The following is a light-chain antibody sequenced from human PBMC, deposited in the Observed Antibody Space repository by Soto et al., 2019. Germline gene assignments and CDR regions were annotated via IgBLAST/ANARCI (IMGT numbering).Light chain of an antibody. V-gene: IGKV1-39*01. CDR2: TSG. J-gene: IGKJ2*01. CDR3: QQTYSTPYT. Sequence: IQMTQSPSSLSASVGDRVTITCRASQRITTYLNWYQQKPGEAPKLLISTSGTLQRGVPSRFSGSGSGTDFTLTITALRPEDFATYFCQQTYSTPYTFGQVTKLESK. CDR1: QRITTY.